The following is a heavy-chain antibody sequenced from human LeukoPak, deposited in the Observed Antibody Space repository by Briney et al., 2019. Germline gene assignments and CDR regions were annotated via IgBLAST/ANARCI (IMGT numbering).Heavy chain of an antibody. CDR2: IYHSGST. D-gene: IGHD2-15*01. Sequence: KPSGTLSLTCAVSGGSISSSNWWSWVRQPPGKGLEWIGEIYHSGSTNYNPSLESRVTISVDKSKNQFSLKLSSVTAADTAVYYCARRRITPKGGYYFDYWGQGTLVTVSS. CDR1: GGSISSSNW. J-gene: IGHJ4*02. CDR3: ARRRITPKGGYYFDY. V-gene: IGHV4-4*02.